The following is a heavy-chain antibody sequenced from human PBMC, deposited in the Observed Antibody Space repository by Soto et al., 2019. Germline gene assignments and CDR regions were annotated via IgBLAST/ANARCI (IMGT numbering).Heavy chain of an antibody. J-gene: IGHJ5*02. CDR3: ARVDGDSVNWLDP. Sequence: SETLSLTCAVSGYSIGSGCYWGWIRQPPGKGLEWIGSIYHSGSTYYNPSLKSRVTISVDTSKNQFSLKLSSVTAADTAVYYCARVDGDSVNWLDPWGEGT. D-gene: IGHD4-17*01. CDR2: IYHSGST. V-gene: IGHV4-38-2*01. CDR1: GYSIGSGCY.